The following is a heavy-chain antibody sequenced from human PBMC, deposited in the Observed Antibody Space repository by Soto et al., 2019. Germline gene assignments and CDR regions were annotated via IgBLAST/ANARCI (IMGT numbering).Heavy chain of an antibody. D-gene: IGHD3-22*01. CDR2: IYYSGST. CDR3: ARSYDSSGYRPNNWFDP. CDR1: GGPISSGDYY. Sequence: QVQLQESGPGLVKPSQTLSLTCTVSGGPISSGDYYWSWTSQPPGKGLEWIGYIYYSGSTYYNPSLKSGVTISVDTSKNQFSLKLSSVTAADTAVYYCARSYDSSGYRPNNWFDPCGQGTLITVSS. J-gene: IGHJ5*02. V-gene: IGHV4-30-4*01.